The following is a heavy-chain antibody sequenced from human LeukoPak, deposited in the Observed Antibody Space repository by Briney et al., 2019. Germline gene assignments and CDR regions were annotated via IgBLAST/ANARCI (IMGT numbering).Heavy chain of an antibody. V-gene: IGHV1-2*02. J-gene: IGHJ4*02. CDR3: ARGLIPAATPFDY. CDR1: GYTFTGYY. Sequence: ASVKVSCKASGYTFTGYYMHWVRQAPGQGLEWMGWINPNSGGTNYAQKFQGRVTMTRDTSISTAYMELSRLRSDDTAVYYCARGLIPAATPFDYWVQGTLVTVSS. D-gene: IGHD2-2*01. CDR2: INPNSGGT.